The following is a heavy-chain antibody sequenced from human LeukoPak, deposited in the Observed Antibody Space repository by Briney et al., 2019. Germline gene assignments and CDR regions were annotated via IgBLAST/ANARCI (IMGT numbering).Heavy chain of an antibody. Sequence: LTGGSLRLSCAASGFTFSSYEMNWVRQAPGKGLEWVSYISSSGSTIYYADSVKGRFTISRDNAKNTLYLQMNSLRAEDTAVYYCARVERQWLVRGGFDYWGQGTLVTVSS. J-gene: IGHJ4*02. D-gene: IGHD6-19*01. V-gene: IGHV3-48*03. CDR3: ARVERQWLVRGGFDY. CDR1: GFTFSSYE. CDR2: ISSSGSTI.